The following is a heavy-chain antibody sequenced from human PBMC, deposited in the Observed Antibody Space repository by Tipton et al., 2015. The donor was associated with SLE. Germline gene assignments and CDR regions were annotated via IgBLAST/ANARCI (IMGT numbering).Heavy chain of an antibody. D-gene: IGHD4-23*01. J-gene: IGHJ4*02. Sequence: TLSLTCSVSGASISTYYWGWIRQAPGKGLEWVGCMRRGGRTDYNPSLKSRLAMAVDTSKNHFSLRLSSVTAADTAMYYCASVYGGGYADYWGQGTLVTVSS. CDR1: GASISTYY. CDR3: ASVYGGGYADY. V-gene: IGHV4-4*07. CDR2: MRRGGRT.